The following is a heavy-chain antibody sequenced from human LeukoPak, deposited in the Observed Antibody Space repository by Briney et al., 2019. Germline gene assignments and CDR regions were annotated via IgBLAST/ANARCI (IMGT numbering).Heavy chain of an antibody. CDR3: ARSRGGACFDY. Sequence: SETLSLTCTVSGGSVSSGTYYWTWIRQPPGTGLEWIGYIHYSGSSNHNPSLKSRVTISVDTSNNQFSLRLTSVTAADTAVYYCARSRGGACFDYWAREPWSPSPQ. J-gene: IGHJ4*02. V-gene: IGHV4-61*01. CDR2: IHYSGSS. CDR1: GGSVSSGTYY. D-gene: IGHD2-21*02.